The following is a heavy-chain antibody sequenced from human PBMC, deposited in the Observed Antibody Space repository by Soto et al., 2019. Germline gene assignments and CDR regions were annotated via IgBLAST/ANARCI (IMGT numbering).Heavy chain of an antibody. D-gene: IGHD5-18*01. CDR3: ARAGPYNYGPRGSRGADF. CDR2: INTDGSST. CDR1: GFTFNDYW. V-gene: IGHV3-74*01. Sequence: EVQLVESGGGLVQPGESLRLSCAASGFTFNDYWMHWVRQVPGKGLVWVSRINTDGSSTSYADSVKGRFTISRDNAKNTLSLQMSSLRVEDTAMYYCARAGPYNYGPRGSRGADFWGQGTLVTVSS. J-gene: IGHJ4*02.